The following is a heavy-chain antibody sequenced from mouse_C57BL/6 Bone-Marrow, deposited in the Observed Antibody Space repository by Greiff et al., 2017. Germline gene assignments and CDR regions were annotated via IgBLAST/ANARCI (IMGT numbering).Heavy chain of an antibody. J-gene: IGHJ2*01. CDR1: GSTFTSYG. CDR3: ARINWVDFDY. CDR2: IYPRSGNT. Sequence: QVQLQQSGAELAGPGASVKLSCKASGSTFTSYGVSWVKQRTGQGLEWIGEIYPRSGNTYYTEQFTGKGTLTADKSSSTAYMELRSLTSEDAAVYFCARINWVDFDYWGQGTTLTVSS. V-gene: IGHV1-81*01. D-gene: IGHD4-1*01.